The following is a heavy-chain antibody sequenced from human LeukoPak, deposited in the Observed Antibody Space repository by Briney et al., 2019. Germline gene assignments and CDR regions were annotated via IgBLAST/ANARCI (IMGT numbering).Heavy chain of an antibody. D-gene: IGHD1-26*01. CDR2: IFYSGST. CDR1: GGSISTSNYY. J-gene: IGHJ5*02. V-gene: IGHV4-39*07. Sequence: SETLSLTCTVSGGSISTSNYYWGWIRQPPGKGLEWIGNIFYSGSTYYSPSLRSRVTISLDTSRNQFSLKLSSVTAADTAVYYCARGSGSSGPWGQGTLVTVSS. CDR3: ARGSGSSGP.